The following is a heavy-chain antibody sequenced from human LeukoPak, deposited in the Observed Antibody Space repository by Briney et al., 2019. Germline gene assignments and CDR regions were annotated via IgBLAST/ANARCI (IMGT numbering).Heavy chain of an antibody. D-gene: IGHD3-22*01. CDR2: IYSGGST. Sequence: PGGSLRLSSAASGFTVSSNYMSWVRQAPGKGLEWVSVIYSGGSTYYADSVKGRFTISRDNSKNTLYLQMNSLRAEDTAVYYCARDKSDDGSVLQYWGEGTLVTVSS. V-gene: IGHV3-53*01. CDR3: ARDKSDDGSVLQY. J-gene: IGHJ4*02. CDR1: GFTVSSNY.